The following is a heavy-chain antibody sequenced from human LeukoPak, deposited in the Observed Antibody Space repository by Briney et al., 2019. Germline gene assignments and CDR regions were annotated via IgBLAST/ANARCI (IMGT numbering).Heavy chain of an antibody. J-gene: IGHJ4*02. CDR2: INPNSGGT. Sequence: ASVKVSCKASGYTFSDYFIHWVRQAPGQGLEWMGWINPNSGGTNYAQKFQGRVTMTRDTSISTAYMELSRLRSDDTAVYYCARAYSRAVAAHEDCWGQGTLVTVSS. CDR3: ARAYSRAVAAHEDC. CDR1: GYTFSDYF. V-gene: IGHV1-2*02. D-gene: IGHD6-19*01.